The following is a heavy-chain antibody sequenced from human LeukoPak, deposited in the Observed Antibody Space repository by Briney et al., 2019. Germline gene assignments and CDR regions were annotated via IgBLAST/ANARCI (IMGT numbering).Heavy chain of an antibody. V-gene: IGHV3-23*01. J-gene: IGHJ1*01. CDR3: AKYDSYYDSSGYYPQYFQH. CDR2: ISGSGISP. Sequence: GGSLRLSCAGSGFTFSSYAMSWVRQAPGKGLEWVSAISGSGISPYYADSVKGRLTISRDNSKNTLYLQMNSLRAQDTAVYYCAKYDSYYDSSGYYPQYFQHWGQGTLVTVSS. D-gene: IGHD3-22*01. CDR1: GFTFSSYA.